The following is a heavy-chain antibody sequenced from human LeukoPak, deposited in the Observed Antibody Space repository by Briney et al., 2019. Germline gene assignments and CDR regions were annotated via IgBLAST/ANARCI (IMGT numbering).Heavy chain of an antibody. J-gene: IGHJ4*02. CDR3: AKSYSVTVTSGYFDY. CDR1: GFTFGWHW. CDR2: IKQDGSQR. Sequence: QPGGSLRLSCAASGFTFGWHWMSWVRQAPGKGLEWVANIKQDGSQRYYVDSVKGRFTISRDNAKNSLYLQMNSLRAEDTALYFCAKSYSVTVTSGYFDYWGQGTLVTVSS. D-gene: IGHD4-17*01. V-gene: IGHV3-7*03.